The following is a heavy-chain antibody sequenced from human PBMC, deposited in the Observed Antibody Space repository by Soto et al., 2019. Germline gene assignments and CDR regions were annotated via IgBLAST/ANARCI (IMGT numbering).Heavy chain of an antibody. CDR1: GGSISSGGYS. J-gene: IGHJ4*02. Sequence: QLQLQESGSGLVKPSQTLSLTCAVSGGSISSGGYSWSWIRQPPGKGLEWIGYIYHSGSTYYNPSLKSRVTISVDRSKNQFSLKLSSVTSADTAVYYCARDGGLGAVAVDYWGQGTLVTVSS. V-gene: IGHV4-30-2*01. CDR3: ARDGGLGAVAVDY. CDR2: IYHSGST. D-gene: IGHD6-19*01.